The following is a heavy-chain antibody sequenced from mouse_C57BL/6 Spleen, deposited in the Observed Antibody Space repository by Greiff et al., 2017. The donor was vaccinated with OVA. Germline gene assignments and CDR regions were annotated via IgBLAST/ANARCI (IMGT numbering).Heavy chain of an antibody. J-gene: IGHJ2*01. CDR3: AKKGGSSCYFDY. CDR1: GYTFTDYY. V-gene: IGHV1-26*01. CDR2: INPNNGGT. Sequence: VQLQQSGPELVKPGASVKISCKASGYTFTDYYMNWVKQSHGKSLEWIGDINPNNGGTSYNQKFKGKATLTVDKSSSTAYMELRSLTSEDSAVYYCAKKGGSSCYFDYWGQGTTLTVSS. D-gene: IGHD1-3*01.